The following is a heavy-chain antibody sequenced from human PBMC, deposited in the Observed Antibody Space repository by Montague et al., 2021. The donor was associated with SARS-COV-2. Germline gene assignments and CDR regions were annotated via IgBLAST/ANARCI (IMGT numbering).Heavy chain of an antibody. V-gene: IGHV4-31*11. J-gene: IGHJ3*02. Sequence: TLSLTCAVSGGSISSGGYYWSWIRQHPGKGLEWIGYIYYSGSTYYNPSLKSRVTISVDTSKNQFSLKLSSVTAPDTAVYYCASARITMIVVVDAFDIWGQGTMVTVSS. CDR2: IYYSGST. D-gene: IGHD3-22*01. CDR1: GGSISSGGYY. CDR3: ASARITMIVVVDAFDI.